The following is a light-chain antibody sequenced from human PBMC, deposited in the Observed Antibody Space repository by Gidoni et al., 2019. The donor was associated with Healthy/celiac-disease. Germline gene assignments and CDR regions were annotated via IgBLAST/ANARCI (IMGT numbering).Light chain of an antibody. CDR1: QSVSSY. Sequence: ESVLTQSPATLSLSPVERATLSCRASQSVSSYLAWYQQKPGQAPRLLIYDASNRATGIPARFSGSGSGTDFTLTISSLEPEDFAVYYCQQRSNWPITFXQXTRLEIK. J-gene: IGKJ5*01. V-gene: IGKV3-11*01. CDR3: QQRSNWPIT. CDR2: DAS.